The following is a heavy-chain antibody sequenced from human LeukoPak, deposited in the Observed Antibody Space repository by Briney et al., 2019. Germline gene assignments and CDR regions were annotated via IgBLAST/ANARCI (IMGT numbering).Heavy chain of an antibody. Sequence: GGSLRLSCAASGFTVSSNYMDWVRQAPGKGLEWVSVIYGGGKTYYADSVKGRFTLSRDNSKNMLFLQVNGLRVEGTAVYYCARDQATMIRNGFDVWGQGTTVTVSS. J-gene: IGHJ6*02. V-gene: IGHV3-53*01. CDR1: GFTVSSNY. D-gene: IGHD3-10*01. CDR3: ARDQATMIRNGFDV. CDR2: IYGGGKT.